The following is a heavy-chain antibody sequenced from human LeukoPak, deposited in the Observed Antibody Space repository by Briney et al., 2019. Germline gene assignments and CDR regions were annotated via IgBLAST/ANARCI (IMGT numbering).Heavy chain of an antibody. D-gene: IGHD2-2*02. Sequence: GSLRLSCAASGFTFSNAWMSWVRQAPGKGLEWVANIKQDGSEKYYVDSVKGRFTISRDNAKNSLYLQMNSLRAEDTAVYYCARDRDPRYCSSTSCYTGISWFDPWGQGTLVTVSS. V-gene: IGHV3-7*01. CDR3: ARDRDPRYCSSTSCYTGISWFDP. CDR2: IKQDGSEK. CDR1: GFTFSNAW. J-gene: IGHJ5*02.